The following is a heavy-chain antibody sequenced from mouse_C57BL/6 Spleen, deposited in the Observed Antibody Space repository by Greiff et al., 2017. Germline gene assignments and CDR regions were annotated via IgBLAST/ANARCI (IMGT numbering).Heavy chain of an antibody. Sequence: EVKLMESGGGLVQPGGSLKLSCAASGIDFSRYWMSWVRRAPGKGLEWIGEINPDSSTINYAPSRKDKFIISRDNAKNTLYLQMSKVRSEDTALYYCARGYPYYAMDYWGQGTSVTVSS. CDR3: ARGYPYYAMDY. V-gene: IGHV4-1*01. J-gene: IGHJ4*01. CDR1: GIDFSRYW. D-gene: IGHD2-2*01. CDR2: INPDSSTI.